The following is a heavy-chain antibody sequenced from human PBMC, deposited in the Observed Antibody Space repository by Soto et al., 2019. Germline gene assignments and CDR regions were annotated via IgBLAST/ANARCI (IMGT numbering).Heavy chain of an antibody. D-gene: IGHD3-9*01. CDR2: IYYSGST. CDR3: ARSHKYYDILTGYRYSPIFDY. V-gene: IGHV4-39*01. CDR1: GGSISSSSYY. Sequence: SETLSLTCTVSGGSISSSSYYWGWIRQPPGKGLEWIGSIYYSGSTYYNPSLKSRVTISVDTSKNQFSLKLSSVTAADTAVYYCARSHKYYDILTGYRYSPIFDYWGQGILVTVSS. J-gene: IGHJ4*02.